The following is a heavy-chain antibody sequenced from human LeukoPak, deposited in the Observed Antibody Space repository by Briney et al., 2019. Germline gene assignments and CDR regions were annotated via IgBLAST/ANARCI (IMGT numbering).Heavy chain of an antibody. Sequence: QPGGSLRLSCAASGFTFSSYWMQWVRQAPGKGLVWVSRINSDGSSTSYADSVKGRFTISRDNAKNTLYLQMNSLRAEDTAVYYCARAYSSSWDIGDWGQGTLVTVSS. V-gene: IGHV3-74*01. CDR1: GFTFSSYW. D-gene: IGHD6-13*01. CDR3: ARAYSSSWDIGD. CDR2: INSDGSST. J-gene: IGHJ4*02.